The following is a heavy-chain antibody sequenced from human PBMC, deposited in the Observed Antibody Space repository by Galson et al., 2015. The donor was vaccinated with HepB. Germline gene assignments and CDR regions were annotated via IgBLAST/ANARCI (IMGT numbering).Heavy chain of an antibody. CDR3: ARVNPMGYYYGMDV. J-gene: IGHJ6*02. V-gene: IGHV4-30-4*01. Sequence: LSLTCTVSGGSISRGNYYWSWIRQPPGKGLEWIGYAYYSGSAYYNPSLKSRVTISVDTSKNQFSLKLSSVTAADTAVYYCARVNPMGYYYGMDVWGQGTTVTVSS. CDR2: AYYSGSA. D-gene: IGHD1-14*01. CDR1: GGSISRGNYY.